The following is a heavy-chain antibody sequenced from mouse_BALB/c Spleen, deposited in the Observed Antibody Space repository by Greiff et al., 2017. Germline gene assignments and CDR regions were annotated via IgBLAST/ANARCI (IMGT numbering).Heavy chain of an antibody. D-gene: IGHD1-1*01. CDR3: ARGGITTVVKDY. J-gene: IGHJ2*01. Sequence: QVQLQQSGAELVRPGSSVKISCKASGYAFSSYWMNWVKQRPGQGLEWIGQIYPGDGDTNYNGKFKGKATLTADKSSSTAYMQLSSLTSEDSAVYFCARGGITTVVKDYWGQGTTLTVSS. CDR2: IYPGDGDT. V-gene: IGHV1-80*01. CDR1: GYAFSSYW.